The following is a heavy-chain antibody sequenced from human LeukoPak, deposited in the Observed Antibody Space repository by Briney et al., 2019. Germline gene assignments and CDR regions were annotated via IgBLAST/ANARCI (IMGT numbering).Heavy chain of an antibody. CDR1: GYTFTSYD. Sequence: ASVKVSCKASGYTFTSYDINWVRQATGQGLEWMGWMNPNSGNTGYAQKSQGRVTMTRNTSISTAYMELSSLRSEDTAVYYCARERRVGYSYGFGYWGQGTLVTVSS. CDR2: MNPNSGNT. D-gene: IGHD5-18*01. V-gene: IGHV1-8*01. CDR3: ARERRVGYSYGFGY. J-gene: IGHJ4*02.